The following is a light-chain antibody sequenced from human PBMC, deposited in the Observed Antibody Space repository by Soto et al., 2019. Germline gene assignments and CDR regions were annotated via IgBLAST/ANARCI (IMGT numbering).Light chain of an antibody. Sequence: DINLTQSPSTLSASVGDRVTITCRASQSISILLAWYQQKPGKAPNLLIYATSTLETGVSSRFSSSGSGTEFTLTISSLQPDDSATYNCQHDHGFSWTFGQGTKVEIK. J-gene: IGKJ1*01. CDR2: ATS. CDR1: QSISIL. V-gene: IGKV1-5*03. CDR3: QHDHGFSWT.